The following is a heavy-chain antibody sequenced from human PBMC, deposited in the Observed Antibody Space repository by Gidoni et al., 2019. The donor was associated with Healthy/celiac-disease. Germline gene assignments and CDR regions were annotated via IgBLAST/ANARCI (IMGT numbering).Heavy chain of an antibody. Sequence: QVQLVQSGAEVKKPESSVKVSCQASEGTFSSYTISWVRQAPGQVLEWMGRIIPSLGIATYGQKFQGRVTIIADKSTSTAYMELSSLRSEDTAVYYCARDFGDYGELYYYYGMDVWGQGTTVTVSS. J-gene: IGHJ6*02. CDR2: IIPSLGIA. V-gene: IGHV1-69*08. CDR3: ARDFGDYGELYYYYGMDV. D-gene: IGHD4-17*01. CDR1: EGTFSSYT.